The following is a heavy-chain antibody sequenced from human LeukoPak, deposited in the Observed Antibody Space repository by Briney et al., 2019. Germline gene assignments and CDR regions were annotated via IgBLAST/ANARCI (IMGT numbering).Heavy chain of an antibody. V-gene: IGHV3-33*07. CDR2: ILSDGSEK. J-gene: IGHJ4*02. CDR1: TFTFSWHA. Sequence: GGSLRLSCVGPTFTFSWHAMDWVRQPPGKVLEWETAILSDGSEKYYADAVKDRFTISRDNSKNTVYLQMNSLRAEDTVVYYCAGGGSGTYGFDWWGQGTLVTVSS. CDR3: AGGGSGTYGFDW. D-gene: IGHD3-10*01.